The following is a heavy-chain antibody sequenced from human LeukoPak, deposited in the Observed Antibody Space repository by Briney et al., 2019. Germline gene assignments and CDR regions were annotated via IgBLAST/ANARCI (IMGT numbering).Heavy chain of an antibody. D-gene: IGHD5-24*01. J-gene: IGHJ3*02. CDR2: INHSGST. Sequence: PSETLSLTCAVYGGSFSGYYWSWIRQPPGKGLEWIGEINHSGSTNYNPSLKSRVTISVDTSKNQFSLKLSSVTAADTAVYYCARQRLKDGWLQLDAFDIWGQGTMVTVSS. CDR1: GGSFSGYY. V-gene: IGHV4-34*01. CDR3: ARQRLKDGWLQLDAFDI.